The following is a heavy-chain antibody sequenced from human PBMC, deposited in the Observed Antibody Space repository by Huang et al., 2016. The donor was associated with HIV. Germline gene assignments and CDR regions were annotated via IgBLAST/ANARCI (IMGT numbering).Heavy chain of an antibody. Sequence: QVHLVESGGGVVQPGGSLRLSCAASGFKLSGFGMHWVRQAQGKGLEWVAVISYDGRSQVYTDSVKGRFTISRDNSENTLSLQMKGLRPDDTAVYYCAKESRWFSDFDHWGQGVLVSVSS. D-gene: IGHD2-15*01. V-gene: IGHV3-30*18. CDR2: ISYDGRSQ. CDR1: GFKLSGFG. CDR3: AKESRWFSDFDH. J-gene: IGHJ4*02.